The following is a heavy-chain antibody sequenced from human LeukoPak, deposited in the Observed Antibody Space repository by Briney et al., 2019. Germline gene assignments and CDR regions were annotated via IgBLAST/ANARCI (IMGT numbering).Heavy chain of an antibody. Sequence: GGSLRLSCAASGFTTSSYAMSWVRQAPGKGLEWVSTISGSGGTTYYADSVKGRFTIAKNNTKNTSHLLRTILRAETTADYYCAKCYDYVTNWFDPWGQGTLVTVSS. CDR1: GFTTSSYA. J-gene: IGHJ5*02. CDR2: ISGSGGTT. D-gene: IGHD5-12*01. CDR3: AKCYDYVTNWFDP. V-gene: IGHV3-23*01.